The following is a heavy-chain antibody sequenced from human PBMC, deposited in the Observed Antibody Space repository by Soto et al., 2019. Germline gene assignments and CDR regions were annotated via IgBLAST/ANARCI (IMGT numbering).Heavy chain of an antibody. CDR3: ARAPATAVAATVTFDY. J-gene: IGHJ4*02. Sequence: GESLKISCQTSGYRFTNYWIGWVRQMPGKGLEWMGIIYPGDSDTRYSPSFQGRVSISADNPIDTAYLQWGSLQASDTAIYYCARAPATAVAATVTFDYWGQGTLVTVSS. CDR1: GYRFTNYW. D-gene: IGHD6-19*01. V-gene: IGHV5-51*01. CDR2: IYPGDSDT.